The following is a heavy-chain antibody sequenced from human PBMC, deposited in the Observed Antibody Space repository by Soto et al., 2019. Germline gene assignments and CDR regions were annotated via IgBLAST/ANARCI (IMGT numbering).Heavy chain of an antibody. Sequence: QVQLVESGGGVVQPGGSLRLSCTTSGFTFNTYGMHWVRQAPGKGLEWVAIIRYDGSNKYYADSVKSRFTISRDNSRNTLYLQMNSLRAEDTALYYCARADCSGAYCYSWPFNYGVDVWGQGTTVTVSS. V-gene: IGHV3-33*08. CDR2: IRYDGSNK. CDR1: GFTFNTYG. D-gene: IGHD2-15*01. J-gene: IGHJ6*02. CDR3: ARADCSGAYCYSWPFNYGVDV.